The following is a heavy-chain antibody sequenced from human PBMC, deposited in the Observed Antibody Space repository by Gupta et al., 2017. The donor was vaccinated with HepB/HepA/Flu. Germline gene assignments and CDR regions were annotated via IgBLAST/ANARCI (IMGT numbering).Heavy chain of an antibody. CDR2: IGSDGDRR. J-gene: IGHJ4*02. CDR3: AELELRGGLDY. D-gene: IGHD3-10*01. CDR1: GLTFSSHE. V-gene: IGHV3-48*03. Sequence: VESGGGSVQPGGSLRLSCSASGLTFSSHEMSWMRQAPGKGLEWVAQIGSDGDRRNYAESVRGRFTISRDNAKNSLYLQMNSLRAEDTAIYFCAELELRGGLDYWGQGTLVTVSS.